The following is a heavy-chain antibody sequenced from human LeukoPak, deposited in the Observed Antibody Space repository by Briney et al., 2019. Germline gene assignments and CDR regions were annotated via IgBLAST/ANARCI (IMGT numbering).Heavy chain of an antibody. J-gene: IGHJ6*02. V-gene: IGHV1-3*01. CDR2: IXAGNGNT. CDR3: ALTVEYYDFWSGPYYGMNV. Sequence: SVKVSCKASGYTXTSYAMHWVRQAPGQRLEWMXXIXAGNGNTKYSQKFQGRVTITRDTSASTAYMELSSLRSEDTAVYYCALTVEYYDFWSGPYYGMNVWGQGTTVTVSS. D-gene: IGHD3-3*01. CDR1: GYTXTSYA.